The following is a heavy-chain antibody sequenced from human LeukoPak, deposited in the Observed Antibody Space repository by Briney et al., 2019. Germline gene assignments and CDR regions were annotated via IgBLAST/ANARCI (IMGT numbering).Heavy chain of an antibody. V-gene: IGHV4-31*03. CDR1: GGSISSGGYY. CDR2: IYYSGST. CDR3: AREHDYGALLR. J-gene: IGHJ4*02. D-gene: IGHD4-17*01. Sequence: NPSETLSLTCTVSGGSISSGGYYWSWIRQHPGKGLEWIGYIYYSGSTYYNPSLKSRVTISVDTSKNQFSLKLSSVTAADTAVYYCAREHDYGALLRRGQGTLVTVSS.